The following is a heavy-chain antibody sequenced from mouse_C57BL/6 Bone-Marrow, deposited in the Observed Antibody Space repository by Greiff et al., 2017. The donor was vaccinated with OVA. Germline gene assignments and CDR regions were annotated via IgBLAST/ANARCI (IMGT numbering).Heavy chain of an antibody. V-gene: IGHV1-64*01. D-gene: IGHD2-4*01. Sequence: QVQLKQPGAELVKPGASVKLSCKASGYTFTSYWMHWVKQRPGQGLEWIGMIHPNSGSTNYNEKFKSKATLTVDKSSSTAYMQLSSLTSEDSAVYYCARSSYDYSFAYWGQGTLVTVSA. CDR2: IHPNSGST. J-gene: IGHJ3*01. CDR1: GYTFTSYW. CDR3: ARSSYDYSFAY.